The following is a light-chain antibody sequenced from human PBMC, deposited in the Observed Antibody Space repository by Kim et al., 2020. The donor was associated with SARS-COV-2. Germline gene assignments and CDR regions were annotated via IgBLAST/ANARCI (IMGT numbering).Light chain of an antibody. Sequence: GKTARVSCGGNSIVSRSVLWSQKKSGQAPVLVMYLDSDRPSGPPARFAGSNSGTTATLTISRVAAGDEADYFCQVWDSSSDHRVVFGGGTQLTVL. CDR1: SIVSRS. V-gene: IGLV3-21*01. J-gene: IGLJ2*01. CDR3: QVWDSSSDHRVV. CDR2: LDS.